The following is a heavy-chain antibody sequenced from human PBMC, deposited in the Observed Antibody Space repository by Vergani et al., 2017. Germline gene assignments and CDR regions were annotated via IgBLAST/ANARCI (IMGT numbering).Heavy chain of an antibody. CDR2: IDHTGRP. D-gene: IGHD4-11*01. V-gene: IGHV4-34*01. CDR1: GGSFTSYN. Sequence: QVQLQQWGGGLLKPSETLSLTCVVHGGSFTSYNWTWIRQSPGEGLEWVGDIDHTGRPYYNPSLKSRLTMSVDKSRKQFALTLNSETATDTAIYFCARVNTETNGHLYYYYYMDVWGQGTPVTVS. CDR3: ARVNTETNGHLYYYYYMDV. J-gene: IGHJ6*03.